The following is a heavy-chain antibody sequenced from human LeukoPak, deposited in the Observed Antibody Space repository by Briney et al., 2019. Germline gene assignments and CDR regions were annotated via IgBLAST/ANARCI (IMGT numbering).Heavy chain of an antibody. J-gene: IGHJ4*02. CDR2: ISSSGSTI. V-gene: IGHV3-11*01. D-gene: IGHD6-19*01. CDR1: GFTFSNYY. CDR3: ARGAYSSGWAYFDH. Sequence: GGSLRLSCAASGFTFSNYYMSWIRQAPGKGLEWVSYISSSGSTIYYADSVKGRFTISRDNAKNSLYLQMNSLRAEDTAVYYCARGAYSSGWAYFDHWGQGTLVTVSS.